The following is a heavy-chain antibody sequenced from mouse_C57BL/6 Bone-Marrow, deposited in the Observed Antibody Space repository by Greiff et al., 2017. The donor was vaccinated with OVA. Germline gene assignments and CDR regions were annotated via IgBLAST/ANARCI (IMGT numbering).Heavy chain of an antibody. CDR2: IDPETGGT. Sequence: QVQLQQSGAELVRPGASVTLSCKASGYTFTDYEMHWVKQTPVHGLEWIGAIDPETGGTAYNQKFKGKAILTADKSSSTAYMELRSLTSEDSAVYYCTLIYDGNYYFDYWGQGTTLTVSS. J-gene: IGHJ2*01. D-gene: IGHD2-1*01. CDR3: TLIYDGNYYFDY. CDR1: GYTFTDYE. V-gene: IGHV1-15*01.